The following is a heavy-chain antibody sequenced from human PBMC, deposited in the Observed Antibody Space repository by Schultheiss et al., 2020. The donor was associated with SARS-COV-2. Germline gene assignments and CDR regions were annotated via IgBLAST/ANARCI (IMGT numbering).Heavy chain of an antibody. CDR3: ANHPDLDYGDYGEDY. D-gene: IGHD4-17*01. Sequence: ASVKVSCKASGYTFSSSGVNWVRQAPGQGLEWMGWINTYNGKTNHAQKFQGRVTITADESTSTAYMELSSLRSEDTAVYYCANHPDLDYGDYGEDYWGQGTLVTVSS. V-gene: IGHV1-18*01. J-gene: IGHJ4*02. CDR1: GYTFSSSG. CDR2: INTYNGKT.